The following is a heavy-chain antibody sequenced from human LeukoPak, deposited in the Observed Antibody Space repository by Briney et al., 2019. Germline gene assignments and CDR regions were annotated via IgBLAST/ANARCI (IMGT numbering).Heavy chain of an antibody. CDR2: ISDDGSRQ. CDR1: GFTFSNYA. J-gene: IGHJ5*02. D-gene: IGHD6-13*01. CDR3: ARDAGRQTTTWYSDL. Sequence: PGGSLRLSCAATGFTFSNYAIHWGRQAPGKGLEWVAFISDDGSRQHYADSVKGRFTISRDNSKNTLYLQMNSLRGEDTAVFYCARDAGRQTTTWYSDLWGQGTLVTVSS. V-gene: IGHV3-30-3*01.